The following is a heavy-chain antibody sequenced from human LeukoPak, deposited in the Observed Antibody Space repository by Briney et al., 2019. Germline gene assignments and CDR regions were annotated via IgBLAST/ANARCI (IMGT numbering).Heavy chain of an antibody. CDR3: GRQYCSGGSCYLVDY. Sequence: GASVKVSCKASGYTFTDSYIHWVRQAPGQGLEWMGWINPNSGGTNYAQKFQGRVTMTRDTSISTAYVELSRLRSDDTAIYYCGRQYCSGGSCYLVDYWGQGALVTVSS. V-gene: IGHV1-2*02. D-gene: IGHD2-15*01. J-gene: IGHJ4*02. CDR2: INPNSGGT. CDR1: GYTFTDSY.